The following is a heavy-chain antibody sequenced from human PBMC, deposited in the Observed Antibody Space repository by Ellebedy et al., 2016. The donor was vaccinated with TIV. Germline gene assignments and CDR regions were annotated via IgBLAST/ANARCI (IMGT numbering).Heavy chain of an antibody. J-gene: IGHJ4*02. CDR2: ISSNSGNK. CDR3: ARDLHFAFDY. V-gene: IGHV3-21*01. Sequence: GESLKISCAASGFRFGDYAMNWVRQAPGKGLEWVSSISSNSGNKYCADSVEGRFTISRDNARNSLYLQMNSLRAEDTAVYYCARDLHFAFDYWGRGTLVTVSS. CDR1: GFRFGDYA.